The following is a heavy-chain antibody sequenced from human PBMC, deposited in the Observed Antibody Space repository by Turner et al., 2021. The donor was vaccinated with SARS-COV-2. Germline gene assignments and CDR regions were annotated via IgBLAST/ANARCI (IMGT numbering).Heavy chain of an antibody. D-gene: IGHD1-26*01. J-gene: IGHJ4*02. Sequence: EVRLLESGGGLLQPGGSLRLSCAASGFTFSTSAMTWVRQGPGKGLEWVSGISGSGGSTYYADPVKGRFTISRDNSKNTLFLQMNSLRAGDTAVYYCATGRRENYFNYWGQGTLVTVSS. CDR2: ISGSGGST. V-gene: IGHV3-23*01. CDR3: ATGRRENYFNY. CDR1: GFTFSTSA.